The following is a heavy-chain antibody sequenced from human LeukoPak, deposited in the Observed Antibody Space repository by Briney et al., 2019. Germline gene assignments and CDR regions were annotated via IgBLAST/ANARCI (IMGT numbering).Heavy chain of an antibody. CDR3: ARDDFWSGYALRY. D-gene: IGHD3-3*01. CDR2: IIPIFGTA. V-gene: IGHV1-69*13. Sequence: GASVKVSCKASGGTFSSYAIGWVRQAPGQGLEWMGGIIPIFGTANYAQKFQGRVTITADESTSTAYMELSSLRSEDTAVYYCARDDFWSGYALRYWGQGTLVTVSS. CDR1: GGTFSSYA. J-gene: IGHJ4*02.